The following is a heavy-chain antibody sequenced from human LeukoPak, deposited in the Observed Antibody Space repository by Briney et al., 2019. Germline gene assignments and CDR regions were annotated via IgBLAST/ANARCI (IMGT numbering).Heavy chain of an antibody. CDR1: GFTFDDYA. J-gene: IGHJ3*02. CDR3: AKDVEWLLSYAFDI. V-gene: IGHV3-9*01. CDR2: ISWNSGSI. Sequence: GRSLRLSCAASGFTFDDYAMHWVRQAPEKGLEWVSGISWNSGSIGYADSVKGRFTISRDNAKNSLHLQMNSLRAEDTALYYCAKDVEWLLSYAFDIWGQGTMVTVSS. D-gene: IGHD3-3*01.